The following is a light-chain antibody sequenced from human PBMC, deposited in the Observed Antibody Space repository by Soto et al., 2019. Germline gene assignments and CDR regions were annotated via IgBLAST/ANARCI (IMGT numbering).Light chain of an antibody. CDR3: QSYESSSLSGFV. J-gene: IGLJ1*01. CDR1: SSDIGGYNF. Sequence: QSALTQPASVSGSPGQSITISCTGTSSDIGGYNFVSWYHQHPGKAPKLMIYEVSNRPSGVSDRFSGSKSGNTASLTITGLQADDEADYYCQSYESSSLSGFVFGSGTKVTFL. CDR2: EVS. V-gene: IGLV2-14*01.